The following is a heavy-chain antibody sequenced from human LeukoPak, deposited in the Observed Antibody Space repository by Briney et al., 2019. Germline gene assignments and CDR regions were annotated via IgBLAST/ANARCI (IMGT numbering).Heavy chain of an antibody. CDR2: IRNSDGMT. D-gene: IGHD5-24*01. CDR1: GFSINTYT. CDR3: ARDLYDYNFLGLVAFDI. J-gene: IGHJ3*02. V-gene: IGHV3-23*01. Sequence: HPGQSLRLSCDASGFSINTYTMYWVRQAPGQGLEWVSGIRNSDGMTYYADSVRGRFTISTDNSKNTLYLQMNSLRAEDTAVYYCARDLYDYNFLGLVAFDIWGQGTMVTVSS.